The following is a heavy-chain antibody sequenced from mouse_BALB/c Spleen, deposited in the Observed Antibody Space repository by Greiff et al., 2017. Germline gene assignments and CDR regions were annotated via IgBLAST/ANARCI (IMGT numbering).Heavy chain of an antibody. CDR3: ARGYGSSLAWFAY. D-gene: IGHD1-1*01. V-gene: IGHV14-3*02. CDR1: GFNIKDTY. Sequence: VQLKQSGAELVKPGASVKLSCTASGFNIKDTYMHWVKQRPEQGLEWIGRIDPANGNTKYDPKFQGKATITADTSSNTAYLQLSSLTSEDTAVYYCARGYGSSLAWFAYWGQGTLVTVSA. CDR2: IDPANGNT. J-gene: IGHJ3*01.